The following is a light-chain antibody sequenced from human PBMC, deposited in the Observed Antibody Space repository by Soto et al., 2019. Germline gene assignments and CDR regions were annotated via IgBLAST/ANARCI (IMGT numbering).Light chain of an antibody. CDR1: SSDVGGYDY. V-gene: IGLV2-11*01. CDR2: DVT. Sequence: QSALTQPRSVSGSPGQSVTISCTGTSSDVGGYDYVSWYQQHPGEAPKLIIYDVTERPSGVPDRFSGSRSGNTASLTISGLQAEDEADYHCCSYTTTSTYVFGTGTKLTVL. J-gene: IGLJ1*01. CDR3: CSYTTTSTYV.